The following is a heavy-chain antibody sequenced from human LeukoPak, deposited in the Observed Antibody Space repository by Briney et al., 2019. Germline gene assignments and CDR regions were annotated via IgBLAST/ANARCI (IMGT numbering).Heavy chain of an antibody. CDR3: ARDNPDYDYIWGSYRGGDAFDI. J-gene: IGHJ3*02. V-gene: IGHV3-30*03. CDR1: GFTFSSYG. Sequence: PGGSLRLSCAASGFTFSSYGMHWVRQAPGKGLEWVAVISYDGNNKYYGDSVKGRFTISRDNAKNSLYLQMNSLRAEDTAVYYCARDNPDYDYIWGSYRGGDAFDIWGQGTMVTVSS. CDR2: ISYDGNNK. D-gene: IGHD3-16*02.